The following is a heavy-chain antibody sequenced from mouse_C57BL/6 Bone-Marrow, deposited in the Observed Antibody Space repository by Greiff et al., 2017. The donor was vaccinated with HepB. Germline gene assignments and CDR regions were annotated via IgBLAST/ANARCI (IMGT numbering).Heavy chain of an antibody. CDR3: ARWDTTVVATCWYFDV. D-gene: IGHD1-1*01. CDR1: GYTFTSYW. CDR2: IHPNSGST. Sequence: QVQLQQPGAELVKPGASVKLSCKASGYTFTSYWMHWVKQRPGQGLEWIGMIHPNSGSTNYNEKFKSKATLTVDKSSSTAYMQRSSLTSEDSAVYYCARWDTTVVATCWYFDVWGTGTTVTVSS. J-gene: IGHJ1*03. V-gene: IGHV1-64*01.